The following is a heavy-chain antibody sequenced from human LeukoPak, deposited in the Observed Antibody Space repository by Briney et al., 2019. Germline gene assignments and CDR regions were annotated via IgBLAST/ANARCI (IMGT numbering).Heavy chain of an antibody. CDR1: GYTFTGYY. V-gene: IGHV1-2*02. D-gene: IGHD6-13*01. CDR3: ARSYSLAAAGDHYYYYYMDV. CDR2: INPNSGGT. Sequence: GASVKVSCKASGYTFTGYYMHWVRQAPGQGLEWMGWINPNSGGTNYAQKFQGRVTMTRDTSISTAYMELSRLRSDDTAVYYCARSYSLAAAGDHYYYYYMDVWGKGTTVTVSS. J-gene: IGHJ6*03.